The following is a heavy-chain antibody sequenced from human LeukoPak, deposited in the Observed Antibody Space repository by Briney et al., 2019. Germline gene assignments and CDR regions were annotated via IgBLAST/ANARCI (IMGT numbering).Heavy chain of an antibody. V-gene: IGHV3-23*01. CDR3: ARDVLWGRRVYWYFDL. CDR2: ISGTGGST. J-gene: IGHJ2*01. CDR1: GFTFSSYA. Sequence: PGGSLRFSCAASGFTFSSYAMSWVRQAPGKGLEWVSSISGTGGSTYYADSVKGRFTISRDNAKNSLYLQMNSLRAEDTAVYYCARDVLWGRRVYWYFDLWGRGTLVTVSS. D-gene: IGHD7-27*01.